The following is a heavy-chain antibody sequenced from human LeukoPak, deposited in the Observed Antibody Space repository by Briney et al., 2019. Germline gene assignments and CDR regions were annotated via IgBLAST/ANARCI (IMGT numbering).Heavy chain of an antibody. CDR2: ISGSGGST. J-gene: IGHJ6*03. V-gene: IGHV3-23*01. CDR3: ALSTIFGTYYYYMDV. D-gene: IGHD3-3*01. Sequence: GGSLRLSCAASGFTFSSYAMSWVRQAPGKGLEWVSAISGSGGSTYYADSVKGRFTISRDNSKNTLYLQMNSLRAEDTAVYYCALSTIFGTYYYYMDVWGKGTTVTVSS. CDR1: GFTFSSYA.